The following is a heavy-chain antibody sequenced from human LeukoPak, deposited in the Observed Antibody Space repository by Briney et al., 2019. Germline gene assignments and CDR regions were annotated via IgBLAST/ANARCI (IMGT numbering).Heavy chain of an antibody. CDR1: GGSISNYH. CDR2: IYCSGST. V-gene: IGHV4-59*08. D-gene: IGHD3-10*01. Sequence: WGSLSLSCTVSGGSISNYHWSWVQQPPGKGLEWVGYIYCSGSTKYNASLESRVSISLSANANKTSLRHSTVTGADAAAVYYARGRLPGNYGSGVFAPWGQPSLATASS. J-gene: IGHJ5*02. CDR3: ARGRLPGNYGSGVFAP.